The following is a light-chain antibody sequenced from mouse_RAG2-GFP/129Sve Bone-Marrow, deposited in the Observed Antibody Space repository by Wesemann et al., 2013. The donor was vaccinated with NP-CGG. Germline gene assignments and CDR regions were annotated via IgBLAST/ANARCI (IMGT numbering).Light chain of an antibody. Sequence: IVMTQSHKFMSTSVGDRVSITCKASQDVGTAVAWYQQKPGQSPKLLIYWASTRHTGVPDRFTGSGSGTDFTLTISNVQSEDLADYFCQQYSSYPTFGAGTKLELK. CDR2: WAS. CDR3: QQYSSYPT. J-gene: IGKJ5*01. CDR1: QDVGTA. V-gene: IGKV6-23*01.